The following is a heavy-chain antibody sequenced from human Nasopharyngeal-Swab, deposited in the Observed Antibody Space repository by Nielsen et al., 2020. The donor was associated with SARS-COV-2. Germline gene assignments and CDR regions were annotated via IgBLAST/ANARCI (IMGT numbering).Heavy chain of an antibody. V-gene: IGHV3-23*01. CDR1: GFTFSSYA. Sequence: GASLKISCASSGFTFSSYAMSWVRQAPGKVLEWVSAISGSGGSTYYADSVKGRFSISRDNSKNTLYLQMNSLSAEDTAVYYCAKDVGSGQQLALYYFDYWGQGTLVTVSS. CDR3: AKDVGSGQQLALYYFDY. D-gene: IGHD6-13*01. J-gene: IGHJ4*02. CDR2: ISGSGGST.